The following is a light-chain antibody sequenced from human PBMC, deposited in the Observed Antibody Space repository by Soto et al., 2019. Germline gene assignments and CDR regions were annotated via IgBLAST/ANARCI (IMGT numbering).Light chain of an antibody. CDR3: QQYYSIPYT. CDR2: WAS. Sequence: DIVMTQSPDSLSVSLGERATINCKSSQSVLFSSNNQNYLAWYQQKAGQPPKLLFYWASTRESGVPDRFGGSGSGTDFTLTISSLQAEDVAVYYCQQYYSIPYTFGQGTKLEIK. J-gene: IGKJ2*01. CDR1: QSVLFSSNNQNY. V-gene: IGKV4-1*01.